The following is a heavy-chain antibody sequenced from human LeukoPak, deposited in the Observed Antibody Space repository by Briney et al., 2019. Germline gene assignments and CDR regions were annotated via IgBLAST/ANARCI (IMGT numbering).Heavy chain of an antibody. J-gene: IGHJ4*01. V-gene: IGHV4-39*01. CDR3: ARPPLYYDSSGSYAGDFDY. D-gene: IGHD3-22*01. CDR2: IYYSGST. CDR1: GASIISANYY. Sequence: SETLSLTCTVSGASIISANYYWNWIRQPPGKGLEWIGNIYYSGSTHSNPSLKSRVTVSVDTSKNQFSLRLSSVTAADTAVYYCARPPLYYDSSGSYAGDFDYWGQERWSPSPQ.